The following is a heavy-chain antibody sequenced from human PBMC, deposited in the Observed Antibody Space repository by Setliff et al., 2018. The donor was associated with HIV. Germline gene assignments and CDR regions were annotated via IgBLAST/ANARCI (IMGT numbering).Heavy chain of an antibody. D-gene: IGHD2-2*01. V-gene: IGHV4-61*10. J-gene: IGHJ6*03. CDR1: GGSISSGTYY. Sequence: SETLSLTCTVSGGSISSGTYYWSWIRQPAGKGLEWIGHIYSTGNTNYNPSLKSRVTISVDTSKNQFSLKLSSVTAADTAVYYCARGRRSTSSYYYYYYMDVWGKGTTVTVSS. CDR3: ARGRRSTSSYYYYYYMDV. CDR2: IYSTGNT.